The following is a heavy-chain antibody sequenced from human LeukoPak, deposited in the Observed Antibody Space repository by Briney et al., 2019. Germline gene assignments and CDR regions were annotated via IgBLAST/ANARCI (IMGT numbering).Heavy chain of an antibody. D-gene: IGHD2-15*01. V-gene: IGHV4-34*01. Sequence: SETLSLTCAVYGGSFIGFHWNWIRQAPGKGLEWIGEINHSGSTNYNPSLKSRVTISVTISVDTSKNQFSLKLSSVTAADTAVYYCARGQDIVVAGSVGAFDIWGQGTMVTVSS. CDR2: INHSGST. CDR1: GGSFIGFH. J-gene: IGHJ3*02. CDR3: ARGQDIVVAGSVGAFDI.